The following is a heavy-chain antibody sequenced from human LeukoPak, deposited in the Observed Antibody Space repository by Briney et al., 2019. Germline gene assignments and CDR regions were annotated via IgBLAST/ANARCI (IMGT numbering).Heavy chain of an antibody. J-gene: IGHJ4*02. CDR2: ISYDGSNQ. D-gene: IGHD6-19*01. Sequence: PRRSLRLSCAASGFTFSDYGMHWVRQAPGKGLEWVAVISYDGSNQYYADFVKGRFTISRDKSKNTLYLQMNSLRAEDTAVYYCAKEVAVAGTLSLDYWGQGTQVTISS. CDR3: AKEVAVAGTLSLDY. V-gene: IGHV3-30*18. CDR1: GFTFSDYG.